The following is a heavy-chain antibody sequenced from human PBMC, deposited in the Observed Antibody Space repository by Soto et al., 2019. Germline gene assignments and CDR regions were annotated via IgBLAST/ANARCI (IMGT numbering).Heavy chain of an antibody. Sequence: ASETLSLTCTVSGGSISSGGYYWSWIRQHPGKGLEWIGYIYYSGSTYYNPSLKSRVTISVDTSKNQFSLKLSSVTAADTAVYYCARFRRTPGYSYGYFDYWGQGTLVTVSS. J-gene: IGHJ4*02. V-gene: IGHV4-31*02. CDR2: IYYSGST. CDR1: GGSISSGGYY. CDR3: ARFRRTPGYSYGYFDY. D-gene: IGHD5-18*01.